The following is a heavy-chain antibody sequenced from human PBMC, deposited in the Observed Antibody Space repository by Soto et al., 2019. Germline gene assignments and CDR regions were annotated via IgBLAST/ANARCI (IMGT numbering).Heavy chain of an antibody. CDR3: TTDRFYSPVDR. D-gene: IGHD4-4*01. CDR1: GFSFSSAW. Sequence: GGSLRLSCAASGFSFSSAWMSWVRQTPEKGLEWVGRIKGKSDGGTTDYAAPVKGRFTISRDDSENTLYLQMNSLKTEDTAVYYWTTDRFYSPVDRWGQGTLVTVSS. J-gene: IGHJ5*02. CDR2: IKGKSDGGTT. V-gene: IGHV3-15*01.